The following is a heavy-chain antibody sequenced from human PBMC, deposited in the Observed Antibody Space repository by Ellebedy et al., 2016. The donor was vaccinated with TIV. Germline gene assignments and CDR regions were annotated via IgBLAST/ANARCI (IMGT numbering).Heavy chain of an antibody. CDR1: GFTFDDYA. Sequence: SLKISXAASGFTFDDYAMHWVRQAPGKGLEWVSGISWNSGSIGYADSVKGRFTISRDNAKNSLYLQMNSLRAEDTALYYCAKDIGQYLLYYFDYWGQGTLVTVSS. D-gene: IGHD4-11*01. CDR3: AKDIGQYLLYYFDY. J-gene: IGHJ4*02. CDR2: ISWNSGSI. V-gene: IGHV3-9*01.